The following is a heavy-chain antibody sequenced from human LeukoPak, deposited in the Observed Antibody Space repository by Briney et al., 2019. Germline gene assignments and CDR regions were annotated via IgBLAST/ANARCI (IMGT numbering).Heavy chain of an antibody. J-gene: IGHJ4*02. CDR3: VRLKGYSSGWIDY. CDR1: GYTFTSYG. CDR2: INPNSGGT. V-gene: IGHV1-2*02. D-gene: IGHD6-19*01. Sequence: ASVTVSCKASGYTFTSYGISWVRQAPGQGLEWMGWINPNSGGTNYAQKFQGRVTMTRDTSISTAYMELSRLRSDDMAVYYCVRLKGYSSGWIDYWGQGTLVIVSS.